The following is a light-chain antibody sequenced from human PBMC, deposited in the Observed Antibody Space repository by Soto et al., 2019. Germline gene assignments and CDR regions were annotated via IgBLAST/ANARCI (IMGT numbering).Light chain of an antibody. V-gene: IGLV2-14*01. J-gene: IGLJ2*01. Sequence: QAVLTQPASVSGSPGQSITISCTGTSSDAGSYNYVSWYQQHPGKAPKLMIYGVRNRPSGVSNRFSGSKSGNTASLTISGLQAEDEADYYCSSYISNITLVLFGGGTKLTVL. CDR3: SSYISNITLVL. CDR2: GVR. CDR1: SSDAGSYNY.